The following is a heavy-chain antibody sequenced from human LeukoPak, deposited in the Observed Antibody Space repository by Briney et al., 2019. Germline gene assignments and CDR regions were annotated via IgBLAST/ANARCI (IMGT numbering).Heavy chain of an antibody. V-gene: IGHV4-39*07. CDR2: IYYTGNT. D-gene: IGHD2-2*01. J-gene: IGHJ4*02. CDR3: ARESSDSTMFDY. Sequence: SETLSLTCTVSGDSLTGYYWGWIRQPPGKGLEWIGNIYYTGNTYYNPSLKSRVTISVDTSKNQFSLKLSSVTAADTAVYYCARESSDSTMFDYWGQGTLVTVSS. CDR1: GDSLTGYY.